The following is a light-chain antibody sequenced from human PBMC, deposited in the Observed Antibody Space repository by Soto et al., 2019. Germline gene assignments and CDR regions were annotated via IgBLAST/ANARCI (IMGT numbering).Light chain of an antibody. J-gene: IGLJ1*01. Sequence: QSALTQPPSASGSPGQSVTISCTGTSSDVGGYNYVSWYQQHPGKAPKLMIFDVSSRPSGVPDRFSGSKSGTTASLTVSGLQAEDEADYYCSSYAGSNNWGVFGTGTKLTVL. V-gene: IGLV2-8*01. CDR1: SSDVGGYNY. CDR2: DVS. CDR3: SSYAGSNNWGV.